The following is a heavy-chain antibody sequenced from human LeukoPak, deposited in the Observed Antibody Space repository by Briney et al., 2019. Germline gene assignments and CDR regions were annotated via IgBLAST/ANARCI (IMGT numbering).Heavy chain of an antibody. CDR1: GFTFSNAW. V-gene: IGHV3-23*01. CDR2: ISGSGGST. D-gene: IGHD5-18*01. Sequence: PGGSLRLSCAASGFTFSNAWMSWVRQAPGKGLEWVSDISGSGGSTYYADSVKGRFTISRDNSKNTLYLQMNSLRAEDTAVYYCAKRIQSAMATGYWGQGTLVTVSS. CDR3: AKRIQSAMATGY. J-gene: IGHJ4*02.